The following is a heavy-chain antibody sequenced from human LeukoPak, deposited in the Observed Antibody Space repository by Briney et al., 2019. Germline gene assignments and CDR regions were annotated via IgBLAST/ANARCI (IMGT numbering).Heavy chain of an antibody. J-gene: IGHJ4*02. CDR3: ARDLSAAFDF. Sequence: GGSLRLSCAASGFTFSSYAMHWVRQAPGKGLEWVARLVYDARSDYANSVKGRFSISRDDFKNTLFLDMSNLRVEDTALYYCARDLSAAFDFWGQGVLVTVSS. D-gene: IGHD6-19*01. CDR1: GFTFSSYA. CDR2: LVYDARS. V-gene: IGHV3-33*08.